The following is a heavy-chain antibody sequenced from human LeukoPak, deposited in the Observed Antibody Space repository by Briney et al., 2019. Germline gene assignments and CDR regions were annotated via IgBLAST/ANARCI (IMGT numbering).Heavy chain of an antibody. CDR2: ISWNSGNI. V-gene: IGHV3-9*01. Sequence: PEGSPRVSCAASGLTFNDYGMHWIRQAPGKGLGWVSGISWNSGNIANGDSVKGRLTVSRDNARNSLHMQMNSLRPEDTALYYCAKVALRYCSGGSCFAALDVWGQGTTVIVSS. CDR3: AKVALRYCSGGSCFAALDV. J-gene: IGHJ6*02. D-gene: IGHD2-15*01. CDR1: GLTFNDYG.